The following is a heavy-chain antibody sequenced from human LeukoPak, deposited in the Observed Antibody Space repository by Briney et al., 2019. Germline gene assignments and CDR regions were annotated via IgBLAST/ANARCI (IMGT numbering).Heavy chain of an antibody. J-gene: IGHJ4*02. CDR1: GGSISSFY. V-gene: IGHV4-4*07. CDR2: IYPTGST. Sequence: PSETLSLTCTVSGGSISSFYWTWIRQPAGKGLEWIGRIYPTGSTNYNPSLKSRVTMSVDTSKNQFSLKLSSVTAADTAMYYCARAAEYSSGWYLFDYWGQGTLVT. CDR3: ARAAEYSSGWYLFDY. D-gene: IGHD6-19*01.